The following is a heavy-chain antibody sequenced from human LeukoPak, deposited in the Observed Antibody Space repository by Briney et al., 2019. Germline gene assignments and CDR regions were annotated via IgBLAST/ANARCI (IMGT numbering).Heavy chain of an antibody. Sequence: SETLSLTCTVSGVSISSGSYYWRWLREPAGKGLEWIGRIYTSGSTNYNPSLKSRVTISVDTSKNQFSLKLSSVTAADTAVYYCARDSPTSYFDYWGQGTLVTVSS. CDR1: GVSISSGSYY. CDR2: IYTSGST. J-gene: IGHJ4*02. CDR3: ARDSPTSYFDY. D-gene: IGHD1-26*01. V-gene: IGHV4-61*02.